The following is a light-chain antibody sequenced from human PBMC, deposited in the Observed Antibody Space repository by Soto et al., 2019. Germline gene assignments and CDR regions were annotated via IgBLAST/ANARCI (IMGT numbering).Light chain of an antibody. CDR3: QYYGSPSWT. CDR1: QTVSANY. J-gene: IGKJ1*01. CDR2: DAS. V-gene: IGKV3-20*01. Sequence: EVVLTQSPGTLALSPGETTTLSCRASQTVSANYLAWYQQKPGQAPRLLIYDASRRATGTPDRFTGSGSGTDFTLTIRRLEPDDFAVYYCQYYGSPSWTFGQGTKVEIK.